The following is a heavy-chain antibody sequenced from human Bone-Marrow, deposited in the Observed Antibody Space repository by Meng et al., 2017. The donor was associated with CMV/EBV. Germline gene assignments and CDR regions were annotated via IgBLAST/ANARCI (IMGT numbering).Heavy chain of an antibody. CDR3: ARDAYCGGDCSYYGMDV. D-gene: IGHD2-21*01. CDR1: GGSISSSSYY. CDR2: IYYSGST. J-gene: IGHJ6*02. V-gene: IGHV4-39*07. Sequence: SETLSLTCTVSGGSISSSSYYWGWIRQPPGKGLEWIGSIYYSGSTYYNPSLKSRVTISVDTSKNQFSLKLSSVTAADTAVYYCARDAYCGGDCSYYGMDVWGQGTTVTVSS.